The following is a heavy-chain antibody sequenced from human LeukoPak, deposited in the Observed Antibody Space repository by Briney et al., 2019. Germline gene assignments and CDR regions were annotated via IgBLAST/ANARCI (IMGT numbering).Heavy chain of an antibody. D-gene: IGHD2-2*01. V-gene: IGHV4-59*01. CDR2: IYYSGST. CDR3: ASSAPYCSSTSCYGGVVAFDI. CDR1: GGSISSYY. Sequence: KTSETLSLTXTVSGGSISSYYWSWIRQSPGKGLEWIGYIYYSGSTNYNPSLKSRVTISVDTSKNQFSLKLSSVTAADTAVYYCASSAPYCSSTSCYGGVVAFDIWGQGTMVTVSS. J-gene: IGHJ3*02.